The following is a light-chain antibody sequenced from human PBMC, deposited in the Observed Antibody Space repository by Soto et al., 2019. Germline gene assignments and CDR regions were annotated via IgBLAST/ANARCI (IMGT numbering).Light chain of an antibody. CDR2: KAS. V-gene: IGKV1-5*03. CDR1: QSISTW. CDR3: QQYNSNSWT. J-gene: IGKJ1*01. Sequence: DIQMTQSPSTLSASVGDRVTITCRASQSISTWLAWYQQKPGKAPKLLIYKASSLEGGVPSRFSGRGSETEFTLTISSLQPDDFATYSCQQYNSNSWTFGQGTKVEIK.